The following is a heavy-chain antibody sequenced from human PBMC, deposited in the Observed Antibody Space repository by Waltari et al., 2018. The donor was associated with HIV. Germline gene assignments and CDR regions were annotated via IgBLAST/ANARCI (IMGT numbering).Heavy chain of an antibody. V-gene: IGHV3-48*01. CDR2: ISSSGSTI. D-gene: IGHD1-26*01. CDR1: GFTFSSYS. J-gene: IGHJ4*02. CDR3: ARDYSGTYADFDY. Sequence: EVQRVEFGGGLVQPGGSLRLSCAASGFTFSSYSMNWVRQAPGKGLEWVSYISSSGSTIYDADSVRGRFTISRDNAKNSLYLQLNSLRAEDTAVYYCARDYSGTYADFDYWGQGTLVTVSS.